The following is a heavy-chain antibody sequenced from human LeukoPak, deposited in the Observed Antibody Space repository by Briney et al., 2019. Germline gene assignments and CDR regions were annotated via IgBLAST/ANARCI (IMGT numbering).Heavy chain of an antibody. J-gene: IGHJ3*02. CDR2: SHYSGSS. CDR3: ARDTGIVGATTESFDI. D-gene: IGHD1-26*01. CDR1: GGSISSYY. Sequence: KPSETLSLTCIVSGGSISSYYWSWIRQPPGKGLEWIGYSHYSGSSNYSPSLKSRVTISLDTSKNQFSLKLSSVTAADTAVYYCARDTGIVGATTESFDIWGQGTMVTVSS. V-gene: IGHV4-59*01.